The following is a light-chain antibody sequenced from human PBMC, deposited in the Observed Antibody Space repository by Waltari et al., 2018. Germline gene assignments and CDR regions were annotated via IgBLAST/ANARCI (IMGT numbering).Light chain of an antibody. J-gene: IGKJ3*01. CDR2: VAS. V-gene: IGKV3-20*01. Sequence: EIVLTQSPGTLSLSPGERATLSCRTSQSVSSTYLAWYQQKPGQAPRLRIHVASSRVTGLPDRFRGRGSGTDVTLTISRLEPEDFAVYYCQQYGSSPVTFGPGTKVDIK. CDR1: QSVSSTY. CDR3: QQYGSSPVT.